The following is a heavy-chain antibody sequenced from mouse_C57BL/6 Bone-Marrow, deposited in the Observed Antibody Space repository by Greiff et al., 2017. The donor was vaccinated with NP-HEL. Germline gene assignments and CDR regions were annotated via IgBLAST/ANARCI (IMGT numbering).Heavy chain of an antibody. Sequence: EVQGVESGGGLVQPGGSLKLSCAASGFTFSDYGMAWVRQAPRKGPEWVAFISNLAYSIYYADTVTGRFTISRENAKNTLYLEMSSLRSEDTAMYYCARRGSGSSSWFAYWGQGTLVTVSA. CDR2: ISNLAYSI. CDR1: GFTFSDYG. CDR3: ARRGSGSSSWFAY. D-gene: IGHD1-1*01. V-gene: IGHV5-15*01. J-gene: IGHJ3*01.